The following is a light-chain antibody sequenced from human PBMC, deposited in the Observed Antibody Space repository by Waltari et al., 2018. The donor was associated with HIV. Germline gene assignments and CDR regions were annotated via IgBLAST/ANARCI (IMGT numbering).Light chain of an antibody. Sequence: DMQMTQSPSSLCASVGDRVTITCQASQDITNYLSYYQHTPGKAPNLLIYDAFNLETEVPSRFSGSGSETHFTFPISSLQPEDITTYYCQQYDDLLPAKFGQGTKVEIK. J-gene: IGKJ1*01. CDR1: QDITNY. V-gene: IGKV1-33*01. CDR2: DAF. CDR3: QQYDDLLPAK.